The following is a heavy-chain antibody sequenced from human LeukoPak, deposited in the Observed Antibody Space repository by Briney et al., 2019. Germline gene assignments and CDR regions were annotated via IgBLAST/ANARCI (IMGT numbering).Heavy chain of an antibody. CDR1: GGSINSSY. CDR2: IYYSGST. Sequence: PSETLSLTCTVSGGSINSSYWNWIRQPPGKGLEWIGYIYYSGSTNYNPSLKSRITISVDTPKNQFSLKLSSVTAADTAVYYCARRTLEMATGWYFDLWGRGILVTV. D-gene: IGHD5-24*01. V-gene: IGHV4-59*01. J-gene: IGHJ2*01. CDR3: ARRTLEMATGWYFDL.